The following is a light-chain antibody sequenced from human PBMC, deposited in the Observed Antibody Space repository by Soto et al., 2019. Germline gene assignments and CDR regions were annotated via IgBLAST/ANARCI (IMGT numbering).Light chain of an antibody. CDR1: SSDVGGYNY. CDR3: SSYSGTNYHYV. Sequence: SVLTQPPSASGSFVQSVTISCTGTSSDVGGYNYVSWYQQHPGKAPKLMIYEVSERPSGVPDRFSGSKSGNTASLTVSGLQADDEADYYCSSYSGTNYHYVFGTGTXVTVL. J-gene: IGLJ1*01. CDR2: EVS. V-gene: IGLV2-8*01.